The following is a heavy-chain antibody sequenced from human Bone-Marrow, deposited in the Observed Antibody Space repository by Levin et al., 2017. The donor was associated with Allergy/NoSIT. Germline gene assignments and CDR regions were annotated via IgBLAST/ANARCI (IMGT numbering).Heavy chain of an antibody. CDR3: ARSHFTYDSGNLPYYYGMDL. CDR1: GGSFKKYA. V-gene: IGHV1-69*13. D-gene: IGHD3-10*01. CDR2: IIPIIGPV. J-gene: IGHJ6*02. Sequence: ASVKVSCKASGGSFKKYALSWVRQAPGQGLEWIGGIIPIIGPVSHARKFQGRVTISADESTTTAYMELRSLRSEDTALYYCARSHFTYDSGNLPYYYGMDLWGQGTTVTVSS.